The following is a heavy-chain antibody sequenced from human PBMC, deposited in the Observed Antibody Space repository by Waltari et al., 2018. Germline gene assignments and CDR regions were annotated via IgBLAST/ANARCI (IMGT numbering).Heavy chain of an antibody. CDR3: ARPDYSGSSVAAFDI. Sequence: EVQLVESGGGLVQPGGSLRLSCAASGFTFSSYEMNWVRQAPGKGLEWVSYISSSGSTIYYADSVKGRFTISRDNAKNSLYLQMNSLRAEDTAVYYCARPDYSGSSVAAFDIWGQGTMVTVSS. V-gene: IGHV3-48*03. CDR1: GFTFSSYE. D-gene: IGHD1-26*01. J-gene: IGHJ3*02. CDR2: ISSSGSTI.